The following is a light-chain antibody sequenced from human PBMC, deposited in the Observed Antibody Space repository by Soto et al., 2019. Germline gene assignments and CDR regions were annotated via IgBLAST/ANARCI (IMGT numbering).Light chain of an antibody. Sequence: LQMTQSPSTLSASVGDTVTITCRASQSINSGVAWYQQKPGRAPKLLIYTASSLQTGVPSRFSGSGYGTDFTLTIISLRPEDFATYYCQKYNCLSTFGQGTKVEIK. CDR2: TAS. CDR3: QKYNCLST. CDR1: QSINSG. V-gene: IGKV1-5*03. J-gene: IGKJ1*01.